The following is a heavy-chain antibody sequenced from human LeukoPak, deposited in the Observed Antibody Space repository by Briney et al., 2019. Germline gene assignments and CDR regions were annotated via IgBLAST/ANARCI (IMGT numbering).Heavy chain of an antibody. J-gene: IGHJ4*02. Sequence: GGSLRLSCAVSGFTVSSNYMSWVRQAPGKGLEWVSVIYTGGTTYYADSVKGRFTISRDNSRNTLYLQMNSLRAEDTAVYYCAKTYNSWGGDFDYWGQGALVTVSS. CDR2: IYTGGTT. CDR1: GFTVSSNY. CDR3: AKTYNSWGGDFDY. V-gene: IGHV3-53*01. D-gene: IGHD2/OR15-2a*01.